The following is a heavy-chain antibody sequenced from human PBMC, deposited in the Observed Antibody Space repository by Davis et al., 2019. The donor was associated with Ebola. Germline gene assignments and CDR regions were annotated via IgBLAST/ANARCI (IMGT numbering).Heavy chain of an antibody. J-gene: IGHJ4*02. D-gene: IGHD4-23*01. CDR1: GCSINSDGYS. Sequence: PSETLSLTCAVSGCSINSDGYSWSWIRQPPGKGLEWIGYIYHSGSAYYNPSLKSRVTISVDKSKNHFSLKLISVTAADTAVYYCATGDYAGLDYWGKGTLVTVSS. CDR3: ATGDYAGLDY. CDR2: IYHSGSA. V-gene: IGHV4-30-2*01.